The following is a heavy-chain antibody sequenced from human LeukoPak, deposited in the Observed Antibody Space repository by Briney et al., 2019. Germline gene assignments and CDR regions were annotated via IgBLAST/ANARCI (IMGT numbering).Heavy chain of an antibody. J-gene: IGHJ4*02. V-gene: IGHV3-74*03. CDR1: GFTFCSAW. Sequence: PGGSPRLSCAASGFTFCSAWMLCGRQAPGGGEVWVSRINSDGRGLTSADSVKVRFPISRDNAKNTLYLQMNSLRAEDTAVYYCVSIGSYVYWGRGTLVTVSS. CDR2: INSDGRGL. CDR3: VSIGSYVY. D-gene: IGHD1-26*01.